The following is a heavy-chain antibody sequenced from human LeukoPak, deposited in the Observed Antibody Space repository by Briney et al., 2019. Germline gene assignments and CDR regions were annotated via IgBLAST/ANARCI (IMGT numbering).Heavy chain of an antibody. V-gene: IGHV3-33*01. CDR1: GFIFSSYG. CDR2: VWNDGSNK. CDR3: ARDRSGSYDAFDI. Sequence: PGRSLRLPCAASGFIFSSYGMHWVRQAPGKGLEWVAVVWNDGSNKYYADSVKGRFTISRDNPKNTLYLQMNSLRAEDTAVYYCARDRSGSYDAFDIWGQGTMVTVS. D-gene: IGHD1-26*01. J-gene: IGHJ3*02.